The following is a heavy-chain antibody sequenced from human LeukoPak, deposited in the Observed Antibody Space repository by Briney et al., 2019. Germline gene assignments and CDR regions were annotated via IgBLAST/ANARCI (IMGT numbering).Heavy chain of an antibody. D-gene: IGHD4-11*01. CDR3: TRDRTTITLFEL. Sequence: ESGGSLRLSCAASGFTFSSYAMSWVRQVPGKGLVWVSRISPDGSTTGYADSVKGRFTASRDNARNTLYLQINSLRAEDSAVYYCTRDRTTITLFELWGQGTLVTVSS. J-gene: IGHJ4*02. CDR2: ISPDGSTT. CDR1: GFTFSSYA. V-gene: IGHV3-74*01.